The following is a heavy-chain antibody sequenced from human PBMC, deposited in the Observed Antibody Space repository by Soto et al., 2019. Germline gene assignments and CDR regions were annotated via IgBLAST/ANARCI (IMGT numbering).Heavy chain of an antibody. D-gene: IGHD2-15*01. CDR3: AKDGAATLGPVYYYYFMDV. CDR2: ISGSGGST. V-gene: IGHV3-23*01. Sequence: PGGSLRLSCAASGFTFSSYAMSWVRQAPGKGLEWVSAISGSGGSTYYADSVKGRFTISRDNSKNTLYLQMNSLRAEDTAVYYCAKDGAATLGPVYYYYFMDVWGKGTTVTVSS. J-gene: IGHJ6*03. CDR1: GFTFSSYA.